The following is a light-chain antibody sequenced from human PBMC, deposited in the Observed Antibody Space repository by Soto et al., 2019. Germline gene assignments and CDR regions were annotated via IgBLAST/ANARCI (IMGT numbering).Light chain of an antibody. Sequence: EIVMTQSPATLSVSPGERATLSCRASQSVSSNLAWYQQKPGQAPRLLIYGASTRATGIPARFSGSESGTEFTLTISTLQAEDFTGYYCQQYNNWPPVPPYTFGQGTKLEI. CDR1: QSVSSN. V-gene: IGKV3-15*01. CDR2: GAS. CDR3: QQYNNWPPVPPYT. J-gene: IGKJ2*01.